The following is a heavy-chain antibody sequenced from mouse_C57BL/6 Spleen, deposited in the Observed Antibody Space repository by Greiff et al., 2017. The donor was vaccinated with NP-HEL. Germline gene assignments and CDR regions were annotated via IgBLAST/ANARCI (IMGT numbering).Heavy chain of an antibody. Sequence: EVQLQQSGPELVKPGASVKISCKASGYTFTDYYMNWVKQSHGKSLEWIGDINPNNGGTSYNQKFKGKATLTVDKSSSTAYMELRSLTSEDSAVYYCARDNYFAYWGQWTLVTVSA. J-gene: IGHJ3*01. V-gene: IGHV1-26*01. D-gene: IGHD3-3*01. CDR3: ARDNYFAY. CDR2: INPNNGGT. CDR1: GYTFTDYY.